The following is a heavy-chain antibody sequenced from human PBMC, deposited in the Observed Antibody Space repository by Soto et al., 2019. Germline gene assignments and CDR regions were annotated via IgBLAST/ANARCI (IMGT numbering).Heavy chain of an antibody. CDR2: IIPIFGTE. CDR1: GGTFSSYA. Sequence: SVKVSCKASGGTFSSYAISWVRQAPGQGLEWMGGIIPIFGTENYGQKFQGRVTITADESTSTAYMELSSLRSEDTAVYYCARNRLVNLYFQHWGQGTLVTVPQ. J-gene: IGHJ1*01. CDR3: ARNRLVNLYFQH. D-gene: IGHD6-19*01. V-gene: IGHV1-69*13.